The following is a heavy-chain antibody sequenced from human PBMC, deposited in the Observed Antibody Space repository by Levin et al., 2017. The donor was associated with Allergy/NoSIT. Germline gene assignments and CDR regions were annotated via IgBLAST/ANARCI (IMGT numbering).Heavy chain of an antibody. V-gene: IGHV3-30*04. J-gene: IGHJ4*02. CDR2: ISYDGSNK. D-gene: IGHD4-23*01. CDR3: ASPVVKEPYFDY. Sequence: GGSLRLSCAASGFTFSSYAMHWVRQAPGKGLEWVAVISYDGSNKYYADSVKGRFTISRDNSKNTLYLQMNSLRAEDTAVYYCASPVVKEPYFDYWGQGTLVTVSS. CDR1: GFTFSSYA.